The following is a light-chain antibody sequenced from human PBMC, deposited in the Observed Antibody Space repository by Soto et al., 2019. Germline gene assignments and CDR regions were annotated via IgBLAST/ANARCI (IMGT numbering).Light chain of an antibody. CDR1: SSNIGAGYD. V-gene: IGLV1-40*01. Sequence: QSVLTQPPSVSGAPGQRVTISCTGSSSNIGAGYDVHWYQQLPGTAPKLLIYGNSNRPSGVPDRFSGSKSGTSASLAITGLQAEDEADYYCQSYGSSLSGSNVFGTGTQVTVL. CDR3: QSYGSSLSGSNV. J-gene: IGLJ1*01. CDR2: GNS.